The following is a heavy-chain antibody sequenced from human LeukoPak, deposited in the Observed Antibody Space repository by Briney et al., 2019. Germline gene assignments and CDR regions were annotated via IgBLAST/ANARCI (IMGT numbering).Heavy chain of an antibody. J-gene: IGHJ4*02. CDR1: GFTFSTYG. CDR3: AREVGGDGYNPGDY. V-gene: IGHV3-30*03. CDR2: ISYDGSNN. Sequence: GRSLRLSCAASGFTFSTYGMHWVRQAPGKGLEWVALISYDGSNNYYADSVRGRFSISRDNSKNTLYLQMNSLRAEDTAVYYCAREVGGDGYNPGDYWGQGTLVTVSS. D-gene: IGHD5-24*01.